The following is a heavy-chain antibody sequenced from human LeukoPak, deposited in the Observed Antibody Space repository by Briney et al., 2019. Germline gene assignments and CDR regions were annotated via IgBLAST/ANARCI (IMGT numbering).Heavy chain of an antibody. D-gene: IGHD4-17*01. J-gene: IGHJ2*01. CDR3: ARTTVSSGAYWYFDL. CDR1: GFTFSNYD. CDR2: IDTTSDT. V-gene: IGHV3-13*01. Sequence: PGGSLRLSCAASGFTFSNYDMHWVRQATGKGLEWVSAIDTTSDTYYPGSVEGRFTISRENANNSLYLQMNSLRAGDTAVYYCARTTVSSGAYWYFDLWGRGTLVTVSS.